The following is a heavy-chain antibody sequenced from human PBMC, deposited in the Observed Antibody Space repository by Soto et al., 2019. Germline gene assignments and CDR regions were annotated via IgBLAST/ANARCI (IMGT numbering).Heavy chain of an antibody. V-gene: IGHV3-7*01. Sequence: FRKAPGKGLEWVANIKKDGSEKYYVDSVKGRFAISRDNATDSLFLQMNNLRAEDTAVYYCVFFFQAEDG. CDR2: IKKDGSEK. J-gene: IGHJ6*01. D-gene: IGHD3-3*01. CDR3: VFFFQAEDG.